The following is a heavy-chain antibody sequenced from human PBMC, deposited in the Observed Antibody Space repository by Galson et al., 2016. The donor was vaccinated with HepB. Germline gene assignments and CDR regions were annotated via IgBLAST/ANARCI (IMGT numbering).Heavy chain of an antibody. J-gene: IGHJ4*02. Sequence: SLRLSCAASGFTFSSYSMHWVRQAPGKGLEWVSSISSSSSYIYYADSVRGRFTISRDNAKNSLYLQMNSLRAEDTAVYYCARGDIVGAIFGYWGQGTLVTVSS. CDR2: ISSSSSYI. CDR1: GFTFSSYS. D-gene: IGHD1-26*01. V-gene: IGHV3-21*01. CDR3: ARGDIVGAIFGY.